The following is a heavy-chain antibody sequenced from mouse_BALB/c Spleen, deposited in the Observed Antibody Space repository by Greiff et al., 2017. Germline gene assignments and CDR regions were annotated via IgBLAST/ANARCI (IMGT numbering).Heavy chain of an antibody. V-gene: IGHV5-6-5*01. Sequence: EVMLVESGGGLVKPGGSLKLSCAASGFTFSSYAMSWVRQTPEKRLEWVASISSGGSTYYPDSVKGRFTISRDNARNILYLQMSSLRSEDTAMYYCARGGEYYFDYWGQGTTLTVSS. CDR2: ISSGGST. J-gene: IGHJ2*01. CDR1: GFTFSSYA. CDR3: ARGGEYYFDY.